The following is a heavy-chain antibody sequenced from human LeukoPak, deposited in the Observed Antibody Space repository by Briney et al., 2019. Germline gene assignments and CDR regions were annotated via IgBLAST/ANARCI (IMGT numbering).Heavy chain of an antibody. J-gene: IGHJ4*02. CDR1: GFTFSSYA. CDR3: ARDRTVPAAIQFLFDY. D-gene: IGHD2-2*02. Sequence: GGSLRLSCAASGFTFSSYAMHWVRQAPGKGLEWVAVISYDGSNKYYADSVKGRFTISRDNSKNTLYLQMNSLRAEDTAVYYCARDRTVPAAIQFLFDYWGQGTLVTASS. V-gene: IGHV3-30-3*01. CDR2: ISYDGSNK.